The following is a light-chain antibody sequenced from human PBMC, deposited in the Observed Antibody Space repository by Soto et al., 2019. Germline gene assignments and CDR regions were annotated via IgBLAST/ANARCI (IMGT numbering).Light chain of an antibody. CDR2: NTN. Sequence: QTVVTQEPPFSVSPGGTVTLTCGLSSGSVSTTYYPSWYQQTPGQAPRTLIYNTNARSSGVPDRFSGSILGNKAALTITGAQADDESDYYCVLYMGSGIWAFGGGTKVTVL. CDR3: VLYMGSGIWA. V-gene: IGLV8-61*01. J-gene: IGLJ3*02. CDR1: SGSVSTTYY.